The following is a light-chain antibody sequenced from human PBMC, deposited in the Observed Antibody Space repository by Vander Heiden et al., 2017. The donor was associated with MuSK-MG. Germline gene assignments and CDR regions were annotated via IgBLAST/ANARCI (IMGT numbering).Light chain of an antibody. V-gene: IGLV3-21*02. CDR1: NVGRKV. CDR2: DDS. J-gene: IGLJ1*01. CDR3: LVSDSASHHYV. Sequence: SVLPQPPSESVAPGQTAPITCGGNNVGRKVVHWYQQKPGQAPVLGVYDDSTRPSGIPERFSGSNSGKTATLTISRVEAGDEADYYWLVSDSASHHYVFGTGTKVTVL.